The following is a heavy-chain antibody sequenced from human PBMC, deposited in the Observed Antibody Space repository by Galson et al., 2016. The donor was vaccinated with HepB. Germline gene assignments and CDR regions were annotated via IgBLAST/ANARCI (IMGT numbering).Heavy chain of an antibody. J-gene: IGHJ5*02. V-gene: IGHV4-31*03. CDR1: GGSIRSGGYY. D-gene: IGHD3-10*02. Sequence: TLSLTCTVSGGSIRSGGYYWSWIRQHPGKGLEWIGYIYYRGSTYYNASLKGRVTLSVDASHNQLSLNLSSVSAADTAMDYCTVCSGSSYVVGSLFDTWGQGTLVTVSS. CDR2: IYYRGST. CDR3: TVCSGSSYVVGSLFDT.